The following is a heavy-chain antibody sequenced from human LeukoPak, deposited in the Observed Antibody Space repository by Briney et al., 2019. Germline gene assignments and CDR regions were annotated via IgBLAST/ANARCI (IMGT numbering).Heavy chain of an antibody. Sequence: PSETLSLTCTVSGGSISSYYWSWIRQPPGKGLEWIGYIYYSGSTNYNPSLKSRVTISVDTSKNQFSLKLSSVTAADTAVYYCARGKGYSSSWPLDYWGQGTLVTVSS. CDR1: GGSISSYY. CDR2: IYYSGST. V-gene: IGHV4-59*01. J-gene: IGHJ4*02. D-gene: IGHD6-13*01. CDR3: ARGKGYSSSWPLDY.